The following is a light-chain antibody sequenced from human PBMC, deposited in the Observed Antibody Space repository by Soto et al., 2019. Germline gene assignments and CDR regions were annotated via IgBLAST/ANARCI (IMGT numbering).Light chain of an antibody. CDR1: SSNIGAGYD. CDR2: GNT. V-gene: IGLV1-40*01. CDR3: QSHDSSLNSWV. J-gene: IGLJ3*02. Sequence: QSVLTQPPSMSGAPGQRVTISCTGSSSNIGAGYDVHWYQLLPGTAPKLLIYGNTNRPSGVPDRCSGPKSGTSASLAITGLRAEDEADYYCQSHDSSLNSWVFGGGTKLTVL.